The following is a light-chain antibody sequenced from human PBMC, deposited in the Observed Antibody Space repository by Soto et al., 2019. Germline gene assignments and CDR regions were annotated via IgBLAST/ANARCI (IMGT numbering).Light chain of an antibody. CDR2: GAS. J-gene: IGKJ1*01. V-gene: IGKV3-20*01. Sequence: EIVLTQSPGSLSLSPGQRATLSCRVSQSLDTTFFAWYQKKPGQAPRLLIYGASKRATGIPDRFSGSGSGTDFTLIISRLEPEDFAVYYCQQYMSSVTFGEGTKVEIK. CDR1: QSLDTTF. CDR3: QQYMSSVT.